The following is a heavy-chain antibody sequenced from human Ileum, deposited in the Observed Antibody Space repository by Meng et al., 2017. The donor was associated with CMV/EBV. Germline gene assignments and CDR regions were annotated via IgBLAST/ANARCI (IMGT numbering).Heavy chain of an antibody. J-gene: IGHJ4*02. CDR2: TYYRSKWYT. V-gene: IGHV6-1*01. CDR1: GDSVSSNSAA. D-gene: IGHD2-21*01. Sequence: SETLSLTCAISGDSVSSNSAAWNWIRQSPSRGLEWLGRTYYRSKWYTDYAVSVKSRITINPDTSKNQFSLQLNSVTPEDTAVYYCARKAYCGGYCYSFDYFDYWGQGTLVTVSS. CDR3: ARKAYCGGYCYSFDYFDY.